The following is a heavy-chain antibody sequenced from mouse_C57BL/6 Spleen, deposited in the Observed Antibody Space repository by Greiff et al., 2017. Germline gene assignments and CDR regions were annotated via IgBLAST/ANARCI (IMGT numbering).Heavy chain of an antibody. V-gene: IGHV1-61*01. CDR1: GYTFTSYW. D-gene: IGHD3-2*02. Sequence: QVQLQQPGAELVRPGSSVKLSCKASGYTFTSYWMDWVKQRPGQGLEWIGNIYPSDSETHYNQKFKDKATLTVDKSSSTAYLQLSSLTSEDSAVYYCERKAAAQAYFDTGGQGTTLPVSS. CDR2: IYPSDSET. J-gene: IGHJ2*01. CDR3: ERKAAAQAYFDT.